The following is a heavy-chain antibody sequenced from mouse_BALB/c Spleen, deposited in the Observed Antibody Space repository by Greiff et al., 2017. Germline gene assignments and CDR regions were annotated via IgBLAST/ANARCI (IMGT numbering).Heavy chain of an antibody. CDR2: IYPYNGGT. D-gene: IGHD1-1*02. Sequence: EVQLQQSGPELVKPGASVKISCKASGYTFTDYNMHWVKQSHGKSLEWIGYIYPYNGGTGYNQKFKSKATLTVDNSSSTAYMELRSLTSEDSAVYYCANYYAWFAYWGQGTLVTVSA. CDR1: GYTFTDYN. CDR3: ANYYAWFAY. V-gene: IGHV1S29*02. J-gene: IGHJ3*01.